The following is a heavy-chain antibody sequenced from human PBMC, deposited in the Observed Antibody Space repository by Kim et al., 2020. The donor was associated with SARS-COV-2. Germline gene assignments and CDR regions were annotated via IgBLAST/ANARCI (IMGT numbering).Heavy chain of an antibody. D-gene: IGHD3-3*01. Sequence: GGSLRLSCAASGFTFSDYYMSWIRQAPGKGLEWVSYISSSSSYTNYADSVKGRFTISRDNAKNSLYLQMNSLRAEDTAVYYCARSPVLGWTYPDAFDIWGQGTMVTVSS. V-gene: IGHV3-11*06. CDR3: ARSPVLGWTYPDAFDI. CDR1: GFTFSDYY. J-gene: IGHJ3*02. CDR2: ISSSSSYT.